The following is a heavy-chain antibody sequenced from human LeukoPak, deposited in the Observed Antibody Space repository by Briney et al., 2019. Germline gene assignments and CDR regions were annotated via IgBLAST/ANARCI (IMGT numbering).Heavy chain of an antibody. CDR2: IRSKAYGGTT. V-gene: IGHV3-49*03. D-gene: IGHD6-13*01. CDR3: TKTSGYSSSWYYSDY. Sequence: AGGSLRLSCTASGFTFGDYAMSWFRQAPGKGLEWVGFIRSKAYGGTTEYAASAKGRFTISRDDSKSIAYLQMNSLKTEDTAVYYCTKTSGYSSSWYYSDYWGQGTLVTVSS. CDR1: GFTFGDYA. J-gene: IGHJ4*02.